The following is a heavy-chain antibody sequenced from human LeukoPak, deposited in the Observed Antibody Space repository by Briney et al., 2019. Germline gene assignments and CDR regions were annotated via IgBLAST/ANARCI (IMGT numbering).Heavy chain of an antibody. D-gene: IGHD3-22*01. J-gene: IGHJ4*01. CDR3: ATTWYYDSRGYLFDD. CDR1: GVPISTYY. CDR2: VYYNGDI. Sequence: PSETLSLTCSVSGVPISTYYWSWLRQSPGKELEWIAYVYYNGDIMYNPSLKSRVTISLDTSKNQFSLSMTSVTAADTAVYFCATTWYYDSRGYLFDDWGHGTLVTVSS. V-gene: IGHV4-59*01.